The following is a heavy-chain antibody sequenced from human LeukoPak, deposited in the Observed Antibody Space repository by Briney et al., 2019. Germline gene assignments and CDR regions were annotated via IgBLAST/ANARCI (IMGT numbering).Heavy chain of an antibody. CDR1: GGSFSGYY. CDR2: INHRGST. D-gene: IGHD5-24*01. V-gene: IGHV4-34*01. Sequence: PSETLSLTCAVYGGSFSGYYWSWIRQPPGRGLEWIWEINHRGSTNYNPSLKSRVTISIDTSKKQFSLKVSSETAADTAVYYCEREMEAGQYDAFDSWGKGEMVTVST. J-gene: IGHJ3*02. CDR3: EREMEAGQYDAFDS.